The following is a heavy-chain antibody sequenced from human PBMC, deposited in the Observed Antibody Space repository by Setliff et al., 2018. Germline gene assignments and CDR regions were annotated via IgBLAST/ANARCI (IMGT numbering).Heavy chain of an antibody. CDR2: TIPMFGTT. V-gene: IGHV1-69*05. D-gene: IGHD5-18*01. J-gene: IGHJ6*03. CDR1: GYTFTTYA. Sequence: EASVKVSCKASGYTFTTYAISWMRQAPGQGLEWMGWTIPMFGTTNYAQKFHGRVTIITDESTSTAYMELSSLTSDDTAVYYCAREGVDTRSSTDYRYYMDVWGKGTTVTVSS. CDR3: AREGVDTRSSTDYRYYMDV.